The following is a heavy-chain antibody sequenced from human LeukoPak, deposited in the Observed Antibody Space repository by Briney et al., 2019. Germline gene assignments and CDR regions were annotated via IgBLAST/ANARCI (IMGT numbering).Heavy chain of an antibody. J-gene: IGHJ4*02. CDR1: GFPFSTYA. CDR2: ITPTSTYT. V-gene: IGHV3-21*01. CDR3: ARDFGGLPFDY. D-gene: IGHD3-10*01. Sequence: GGSLRLSCAASGFPFSTYAMNWVRQAPGKGLEWVSSITPTSTYTYYADSVKGRFTISRDDSKNSLYLQMNSLRAEDTAVYYCARDFGGLPFDYWGQGTLVTVSS.